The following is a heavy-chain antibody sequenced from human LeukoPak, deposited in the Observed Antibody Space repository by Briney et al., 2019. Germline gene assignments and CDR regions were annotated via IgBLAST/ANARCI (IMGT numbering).Heavy chain of an antibody. CDR2: IYQSGST. D-gene: IGHD2-8*02. V-gene: IGHV4-38-2*01. CDR3: AGWVLGRYDY. CDR1: GYSISSGYY. Sequence: KPSETLSLTCAVSGYSISSGYYWGWSRQPPGKRLECIGSIYQSGSTVYNPSLKCRVTISVDTSKNQFSLKLSSVTATDTAVYYCAGWVLGRYDYWGQGILVTVSS. J-gene: IGHJ4*02.